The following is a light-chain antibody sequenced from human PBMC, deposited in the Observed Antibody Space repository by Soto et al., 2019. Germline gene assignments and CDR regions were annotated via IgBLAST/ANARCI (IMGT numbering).Light chain of an antibody. J-gene: IGKJ5*01. V-gene: IGKV1-39*01. CDR2: AAS. CDR3: QQSYNTPS. Sequence: DIQMTQSPSSLSASVGDIVTITCRASQTISSYLNWYQQKPGKAPNLLIYAASSLRSGVPSKLSGSGSGTDFTLTISSLQPEDAATYYCQQSYNTPSFGQGTRLEN. CDR1: QTISSY.